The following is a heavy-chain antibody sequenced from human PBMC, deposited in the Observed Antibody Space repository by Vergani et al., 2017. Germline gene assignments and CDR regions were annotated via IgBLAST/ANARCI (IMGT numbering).Heavy chain of an antibody. D-gene: IGHD3-10*01. J-gene: IGHJ4*02. V-gene: IGHV4-31*03. CDR3: ARDLLSGVRGVKSDY. CDR2: IYYSGST. CDR1: GGSISSGGYY. Sequence: QVQLEEVCPGLVKPSQTLSLTCTVSGGSISSGGYYWSWIRQHPGKGLEWIGYIYYSGSTYYNPSLKSRVTISVETSKNQFSLKLSSVTAADTAVYYCARDLLSGVRGVKSDYWGQGTLVTVSS.